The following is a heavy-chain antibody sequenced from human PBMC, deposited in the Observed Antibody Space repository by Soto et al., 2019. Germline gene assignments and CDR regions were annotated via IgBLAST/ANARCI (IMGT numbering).Heavy chain of an antibody. D-gene: IGHD3-3*01. CDR1: GSSFTSYW. CDR2: IYPGASDT. CDR3: ARPTYEYRMDV. Sequence: PAQSLKISCKGSGSSFTSYWIGWVRQLPWKGLEWMGSIYPGASDTRYSPSFQGQVTISADKSISTAYLQWSSLKASDTAMYYCARPTYEYRMDVWGQGTTVTVSS. J-gene: IGHJ6*02. V-gene: IGHV5-51*01.